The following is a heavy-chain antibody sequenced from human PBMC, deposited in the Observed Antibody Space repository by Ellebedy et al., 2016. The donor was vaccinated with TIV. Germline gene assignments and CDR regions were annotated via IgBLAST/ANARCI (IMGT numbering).Heavy chain of an antibody. CDR2: FSGSGGSA. J-gene: IGHJ3*02. CDR3: AKGASGSYNDAFDI. Sequence: GGSLRLSCAASGFTFSSLAMSWVRQAPGKGLEWVSAFSGSGGSAYYADSVKGRFTVSRDNSRNTLYLQMNSLRAEDTAVYYCAKGASGSYNDAFDIWGQGTMVTVSS. V-gene: IGHV3-23*01. D-gene: IGHD1-26*01. CDR1: GFTFSSLA.